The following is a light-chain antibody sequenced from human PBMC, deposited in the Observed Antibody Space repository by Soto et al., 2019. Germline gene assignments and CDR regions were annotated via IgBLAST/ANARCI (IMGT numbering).Light chain of an antibody. CDR2: GAS. J-gene: IGKJ1*01. V-gene: IGKV3D-15*01. CDR1: QSVSSN. CDR3: QQYDDALWT. Sequence: IVMTQSPATLSVSPGERATLSCRASQSVSSNSAWYQQKPGQAPRLLIYGASSRATGIPDRFSGSGSGTDFTLTISRLEPEDFAVYYCQQYDDALWTFGQGTKVDIK.